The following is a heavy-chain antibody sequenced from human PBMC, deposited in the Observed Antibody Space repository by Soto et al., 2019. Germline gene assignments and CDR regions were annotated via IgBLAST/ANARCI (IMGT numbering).Heavy chain of an antibody. CDR2: IYYSGST. CDR3: ARLHDFWSGYTSNWFDP. Sequence: SETLSLTCTVSGGSISSSSYYWGWIRQPPGKGLEWIGSIYYSGSTYYNPSLKSRVTISVDTSKNQFSLKLSSVTAADTAVYYCARLHDFWSGYTSNWFDPWGQGTLVTVS. J-gene: IGHJ5*02. V-gene: IGHV4-39*01. D-gene: IGHD3-3*01. CDR1: GGSISSSSYY.